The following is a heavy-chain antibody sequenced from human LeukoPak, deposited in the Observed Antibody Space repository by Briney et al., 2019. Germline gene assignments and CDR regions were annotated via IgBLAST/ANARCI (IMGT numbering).Heavy chain of an antibody. CDR2: ISSNGGST. Sequence: AGGSLILSCSASGFTFSSYAMHWVRQAPGKGLEYVSAISSNGGSTYYADSVKGRFTISRDNSKDTLYLQMSSLRAEDTAVYYCVTTTRYCSGGSCYSYYYYGMDVWGQGTTVTVSS. D-gene: IGHD2-15*01. V-gene: IGHV3-64D*09. CDR1: GFTFSSYA. CDR3: VTTTRYCSGGSCYSYYYYGMDV. J-gene: IGHJ6*02.